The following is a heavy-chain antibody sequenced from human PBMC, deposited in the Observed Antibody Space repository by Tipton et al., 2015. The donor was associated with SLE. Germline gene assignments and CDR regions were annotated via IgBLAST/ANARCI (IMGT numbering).Heavy chain of an antibody. D-gene: IGHD6-19*01. CDR3: AKEVYAGVVGTFDN. CDR2: ISGSGGST. J-gene: IGHJ4*02. Sequence: SLRLSCAASGFTFSSYAMRWVRQAPGKGLEWVSVISGSGGSTYYADSVKGRFTISRDGSKNTLYLQMNSLRGEDTAVYFCAKEVYAGVVGTFDNWGQGTLVTVSS. CDR1: GFTFSSYA. V-gene: IGHV3-23*01.